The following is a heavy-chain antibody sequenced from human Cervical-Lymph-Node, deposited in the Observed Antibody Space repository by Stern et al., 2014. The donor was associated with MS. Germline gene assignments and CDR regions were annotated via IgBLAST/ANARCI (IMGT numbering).Heavy chain of an antibody. D-gene: IGHD6-13*01. Sequence: QVQLVQSGAEVKKPGASVKISCKASGYTFTSYDINWVRQATGQGLEWMGWMNPNSGNTGYAQTFTGRVTMTRKTSISTAYMELSSLRSEDTAVYYCARGGYSSSWTYYYYYYGMDVWCQGTTVTVSS. CDR2: MNPNSGNT. V-gene: IGHV1-8*01. CDR1: GYTFTSYD. CDR3: ARGGYSSSWTYYYYYYGMDV. J-gene: IGHJ6*02.